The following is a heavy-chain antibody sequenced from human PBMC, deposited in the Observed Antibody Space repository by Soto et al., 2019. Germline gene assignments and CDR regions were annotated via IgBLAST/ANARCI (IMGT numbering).Heavy chain of an antibody. CDR1: GCTFTSYY. Sequence: VKASCNPAGCTFTSYYMPGLRKPRGQGREWMGIINRSGGSTSYAQKFQGRVTMTRNTSISTAYMELSSLRSEDTAVYYCASPARNYDFWRGYAFDIWGQGTMVTVSS. CDR3: ASPARNYDFWRGYAFDI. CDR2: INRSGGST. J-gene: IGHJ3*02. D-gene: IGHD3-3*01. V-gene: IGHV1-46*01.